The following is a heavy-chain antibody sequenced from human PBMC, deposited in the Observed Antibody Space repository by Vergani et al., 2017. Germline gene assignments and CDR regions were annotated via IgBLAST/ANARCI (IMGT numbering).Heavy chain of an antibody. CDR3: ARVHGGDAAPGDGRID. V-gene: IGHV4-4*08. D-gene: IGHD4-23*01. J-gene: IGHJ4*02. CDR1: GASIDSFY. CDR2: VFRNGNV. Sequence: VLLQEPGPGLVRPSETLSLKCSVSGASIDSFYWSWIRQSPGKGLEWIGFVFRNGNVNYNPSFNFRVAIDTSNNELSLRVTSVTAADTAVYYCARVHGGDAAPGDGRIDWGQGTLVTVSS.